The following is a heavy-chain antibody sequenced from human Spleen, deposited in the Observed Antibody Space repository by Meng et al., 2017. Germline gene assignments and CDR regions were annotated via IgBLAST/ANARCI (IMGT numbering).Heavy chain of an antibody. V-gene: IGHV3-9*01. CDR1: GFTFDDYA. J-gene: IGHJ6*02. D-gene: IGHD3-22*01. CDR2: ISWNSGSI. Sequence: GGSLRLSCAASGFTFDDYAMHWVRQAPGKGLEWVSGISWNSGSIGYADSVKGRFTISRDNAKNSLYLQMNSLRAEDTAVYYCAKGDYYDSSGYYSTWGMDVWGQGTTVTVSS. CDR3: AKGDYYDSSGYYSTWGMDV.